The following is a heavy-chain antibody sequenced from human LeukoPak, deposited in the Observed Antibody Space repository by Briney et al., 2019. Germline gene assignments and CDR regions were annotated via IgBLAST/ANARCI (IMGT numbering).Heavy chain of an antibody. CDR2: MNPNSGDT. CDR3: ARGPYGTGSHFDF. J-gene: IGHJ4*02. D-gene: IGHD3-10*01. V-gene: IGHV1-8*02. Sequence: ASVKVSCKASGSTFSSYDINWVRQATGQGLERMGWMNPNSGDTGYTPRLQGRVTMTRDTSISTAYMELSSLRSEDTAVYYCARGPYGTGSHFDFWGQGTLVTVSS. CDR1: GSTFSSYD.